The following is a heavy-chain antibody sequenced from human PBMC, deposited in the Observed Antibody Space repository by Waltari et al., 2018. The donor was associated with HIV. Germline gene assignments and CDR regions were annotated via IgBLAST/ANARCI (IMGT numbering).Heavy chain of an antibody. CDR3: AKESDAFDV. CDR2: ISSKGNEA. Sequence: QVHLVESGGGVVQPGRSLGVSCAASGFTLNSRGVHWVRQAPGKGLAWVAIISSKGNEAYYGQSVKGRFTIARDESTNTVYLQMNSLRADDTAIYYCAKESDAFDVWGQGTMVIVSS. CDR1: GFTLNSRG. J-gene: IGHJ3*01. V-gene: IGHV3-30*18.